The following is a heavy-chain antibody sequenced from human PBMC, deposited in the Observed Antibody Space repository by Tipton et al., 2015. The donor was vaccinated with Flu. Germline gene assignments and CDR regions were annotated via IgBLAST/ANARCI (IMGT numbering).Heavy chain of an antibody. D-gene: IGHD6-19*01. CDR2: ISGSGDNT. CDR3: AKDGWDTSGWYPFDY. V-gene: IGHV3-23*01. CDR1: GITLSTFA. J-gene: IGHJ4*02. Sequence: SLRLSCATSGITLSTFAMSWVRQAPGKGLEWVSVISGSGDNTEYADSVRGRFTISRDNSKNALYLLINSLRPEDTAVYYCAKDGWDTSGWYPFDYWGQGTLVTVSS.